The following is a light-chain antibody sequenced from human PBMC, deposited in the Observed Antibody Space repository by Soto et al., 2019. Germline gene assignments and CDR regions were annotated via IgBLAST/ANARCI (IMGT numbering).Light chain of an antibody. V-gene: IGKV3-20*01. CDR2: GAS. CDR3: QVSGRSALYT. J-gene: IGKJ2*01. CDR1: QSVSSSS. Sequence: EIVLTQSPGTLSLSPGERATLSCRASQSVSSSSLAWYQQKRGQAARLLIYGASSRATGIPDRFSGGGSGTDFTLTISRLGPEDFAVYYCQVSGRSALYTFGQGTRLDIK.